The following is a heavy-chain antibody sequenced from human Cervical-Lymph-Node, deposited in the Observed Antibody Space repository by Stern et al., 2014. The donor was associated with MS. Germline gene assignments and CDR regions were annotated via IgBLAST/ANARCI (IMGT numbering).Heavy chain of an antibody. CDR2: IFHNGTP. J-gene: IGHJ4*02. V-gene: IGHV4-39*01. D-gene: IGHD6-19*01. Sequence: QLQLQESGPGLVKPSETLSLTCTVSGASIRSSVYQWGWVRQPPGKGLEWIGNIFHNGTPYDNPSPTSRVTISLDASKNQFSLELNFVTAADTAVYYCLRVPHWLQVSPDRGENANFHFWGQGTLVIVSS. CDR3: LRVPHWLQVSPDRGENANFHF. CDR1: GASIRSSVYQ.